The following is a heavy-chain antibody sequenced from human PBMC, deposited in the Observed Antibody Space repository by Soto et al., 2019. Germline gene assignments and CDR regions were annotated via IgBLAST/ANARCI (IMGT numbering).Heavy chain of an antibody. V-gene: IGHV3-23*01. CDR3: AKVLSRDDINDY. CDR2: INAQATAT. D-gene: IGHD1-1*01. CDR1: GFIFNNFA. Sequence: EVQLLESGGGLVQPGGSLRLSCAASGFIFNNFAMTWVRQVPGKGLEWVSTINAQATATWYADSVKGRFTVSRDNSRTTLYLQMNSLRADDAVLYDCAKVLSRDDINDYWGQGTLVTVPS. J-gene: IGHJ4*02.